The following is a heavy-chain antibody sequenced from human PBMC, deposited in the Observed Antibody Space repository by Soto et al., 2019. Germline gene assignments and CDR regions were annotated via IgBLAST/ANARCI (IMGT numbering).Heavy chain of an antibody. Sequence: QLVESGGGLVQPGGSLRLSCAASGFTFSSKGMNWVRQAPGKGLEWVSYISSSSGTMYYADAVKGRFTISRDNXXXXXXXXXXXXXXXXXXXXXXXXXXXXGDYLGQGTLVTVSS. CDR3: XXXXXXGDY. J-gene: IGHJ4*02. CDR1: GFTFSSKG. V-gene: IGHV3-48*01. CDR2: ISSSSGTM.